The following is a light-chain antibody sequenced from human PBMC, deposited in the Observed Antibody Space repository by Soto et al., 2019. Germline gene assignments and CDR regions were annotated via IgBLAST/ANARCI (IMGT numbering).Light chain of an antibody. CDR1: SSDVGGYNY. CDR2: DVS. Sequence: QSALTQPRSVSGSPGQSVTISCTGTSSDVGGYNYVPWYQQHPGKAPKLMIYDVSQRPSGVPDRFSGSKSGNTASLTISGLQAEVEADYYCCSYAGIYTYVFGTGTKVTVL. V-gene: IGLV2-11*01. J-gene: IGLJ1*01. CDR3: CSYAGIYTYV.